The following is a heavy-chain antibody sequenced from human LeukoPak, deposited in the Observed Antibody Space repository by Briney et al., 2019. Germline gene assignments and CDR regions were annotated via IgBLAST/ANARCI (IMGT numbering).Heavy chain of an antibody. CDR2: ISYTGNT. D-gene: IGHD3/OR15-3a*01. CDR1: GGSISSSSFY. Sequence: SETLSLTCSVSGGSISSSSFYWGWIRQPPGKGLEWIGSISYTGNTYYNASLKSRVTISIDTSKNQISLRLTPVTATDTAMYYCARQTGSGLFTLPGGQGTLVTVSS. V-gene: IGHV4-39*01. CDR3: ARQTGSGLFTLP. J-gene: IGHJ4*02.